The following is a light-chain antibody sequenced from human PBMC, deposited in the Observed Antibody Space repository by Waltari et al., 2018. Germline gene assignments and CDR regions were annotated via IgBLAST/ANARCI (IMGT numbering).Light chain of an antibody. J-gene: IGLJ2*01. CDR2: EGT. CDR1: TSDIGNHDY. V-gene: IGLV2-14*01. CDR3: SSYTGSSTLLV. Sequence: QSALTQPASVSGSPGQSITISCTGTTSDIGNHDYVSWYQQHPGKAPKLLIYEGTNRRSGVSPRFSGSKAGSTASLIISGRQADDEAHYYCSSYTGSSTLLVFGGGTDLTVL.